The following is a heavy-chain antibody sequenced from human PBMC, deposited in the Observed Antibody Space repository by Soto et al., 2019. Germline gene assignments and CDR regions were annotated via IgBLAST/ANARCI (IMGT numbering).Heavy chain of an antibody. V-gene: IGHV2-5*02. Sequence: QITLKESGPTLVKPTQTLTLTCTFSGFSLSTSGVGVGWIRQPPGKALEWLALIYWDDDKRYSPSLKSRLTVPKDTSKNQVVLTMTNMDPVDTATYYCAHTHEYSSSYYFDYWGQGTLVTVSS. CDR1: GFSLSTSGVG. J-gene: IGHJ4*02. D-gene: IGHD6-6*01. CDR2: IYWDDDK. CDR3: AHTHEYSSSYYFDY.